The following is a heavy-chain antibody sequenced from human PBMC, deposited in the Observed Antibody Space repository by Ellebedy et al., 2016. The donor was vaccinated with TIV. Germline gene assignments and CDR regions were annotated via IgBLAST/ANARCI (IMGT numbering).Heavy chain of an antibody. V-gene: IGHV3-23*01. Sequence: GESLKTSCTASGFTFSYYAMSWIRQAPGRGLEWVSTVSYTGAATYFADSVKGRFTISRDNSKNTLYLHMDSLRAADTAIYYCAKVMTGYSYAPDDFWGQGTLVTVSS. CDR2: VSYTGAAT. J-gene: IGHJ4*02. D-gene: IGHD5-18*01. CDR3: AKVMTGYSYAPDDF. CDR1: GFTFSYYA.